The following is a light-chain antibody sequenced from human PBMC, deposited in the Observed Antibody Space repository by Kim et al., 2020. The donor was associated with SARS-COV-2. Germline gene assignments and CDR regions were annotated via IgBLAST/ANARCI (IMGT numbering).Light chain of an antibody. CDR2: DVS. V-gene: IGLV2-14*03. J-gene: IGLJ3*02. CDR3: NSYTSSRTWV. CDR1: SSDIAGYNY. Sequence: QSVLTQPASVSGSPGQSITISCTGTSSDIAGYNYVSWYQQHPDKAPKVLIYDVSQRPSGVSNRFSGSKSGNTASLTISGLQAEDEADYFCNSYTSSRTWVFGGGTQLTVL.